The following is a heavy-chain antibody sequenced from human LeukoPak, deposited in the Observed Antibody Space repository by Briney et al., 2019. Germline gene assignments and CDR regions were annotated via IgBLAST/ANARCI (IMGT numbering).Heavy chain of an antibody. D-gene: IGHD3-10*01. CDR1: GYTFTGYY. J-gene: IGHJ6*03. CDR2: INPNSGGT. Sequence: ASVKVSCKASGYTFTGYYMYWVRQAPGQGLEWMGWINPNSGGTNYAQKFQGRVTMTRDTSTSTVYMELSSLRSEDTAVYYCARGPRITLIRGGQWYYYMDVWGKGTTVTISS. CDR3: ARGPRITLIRGGQWYYYMDV. V-gene: IGHV1-2*02.